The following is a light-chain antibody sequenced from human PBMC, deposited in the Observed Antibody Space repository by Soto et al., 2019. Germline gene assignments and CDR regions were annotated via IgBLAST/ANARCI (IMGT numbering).Light chain of an antibody. Sequence: DIQMTQSPSSVSASVGDRVTITCRASQDIGSWVAWYQQKPGKAPKLLIYAASTLQSGVPLRFSGSGSGTDFTLTISSLQPEDFATYYCQQGHTFPLTFGGGTNVEIK. CDR2: AAS. J-gene: IGKJ4*02. CDR1: QDIGSW. CDR3: QQGHTFPLT. V-gene: IGKV1-12*01.